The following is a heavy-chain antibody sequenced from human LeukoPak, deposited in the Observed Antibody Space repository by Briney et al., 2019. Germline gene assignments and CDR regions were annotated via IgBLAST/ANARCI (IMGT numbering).Heavy chain of an antibody. V-gene: IGHV4-34*01. J-gene: IGHJ4*02. CDR2: INHSGST. CDR1: GGSFSGYY. D-gene: IGHD6-13*01. Sequence: PSETLSLTCAVYGGSFSGYYWSWIRQPPGKGLEWIGEINHSGSTNYNPSLKGRVTISVDTSKNQFSLKLSSVTAADTAVYYCARKGYSRTYYFDYWGQGTLVTVSS. CDR3: ARKGYSRTYYFDY.